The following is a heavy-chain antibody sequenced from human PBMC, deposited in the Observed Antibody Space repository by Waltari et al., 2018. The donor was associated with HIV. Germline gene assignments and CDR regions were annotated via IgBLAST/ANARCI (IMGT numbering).Heavy chain of an antibody. Sequence: QVQLQQWGAGLLKPSETLSLNCAVYGGSFIGYYWSWVRQSPVKGLEWIGEVDHRGRANYIPSLRSRLTISVDTSKNQVFLKMTSVTAADAAVYYCARGSGYFPFDWSQRDGYYPFDLWGQGTLVTISS. CDR3: ARGSGYFPFDWSQRDGYYPFDL. J-gene: IGHJ4*02. D-gene: IGHD3-9*01. CDR1: GGSFIGYY. V-gene: IGHV4-34*01. CDR2: VDHRGRA.